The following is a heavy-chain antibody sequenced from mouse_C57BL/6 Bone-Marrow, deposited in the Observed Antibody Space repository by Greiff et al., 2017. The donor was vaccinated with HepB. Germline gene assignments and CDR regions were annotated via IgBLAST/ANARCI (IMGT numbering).Heavy chain of an antibody. CDR2: IDPSDSYT. CDR1: GYTFTSYW. J-gene: IGHJ2*01. D-gene: IGHD1-1*01. Sequence: QVQLQQPGAELVMPGASVKLSCKASGYTFTSYWMHWVKQRPGQGLEWIGEIDPSDSYTNYNQKFKGKSTLTVAKSSSTAYMQLSSLTSEDSAVYYCARSITTRYFDYWGQGTTLTVSS. CDR3: ARSITTRYFDY. V-gene: IGHV1-69*01.